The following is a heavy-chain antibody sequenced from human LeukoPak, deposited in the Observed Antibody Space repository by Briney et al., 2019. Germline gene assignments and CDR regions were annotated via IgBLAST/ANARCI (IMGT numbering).Heavy chain of an antibody. Sequence: GGSLRLSCAASGFTFSSYSMNWVRQAPGKGLEWVSSISSSSSYIYYADSVKGRFTISRDNSKNTLFLQMNSLRAEDTAIYYCAKNPAYYYDSSSYYYIDYWGQGTLVTVSS. CDR1: GFTFSSYS. CDR3: AKNPAYYYDSSSYYYIDY. V-gene: IGHV3-21*04. D-gene: IGHD3-22*01. J-gene: IGHJ4*02. CDR2: ISSSSSYI.